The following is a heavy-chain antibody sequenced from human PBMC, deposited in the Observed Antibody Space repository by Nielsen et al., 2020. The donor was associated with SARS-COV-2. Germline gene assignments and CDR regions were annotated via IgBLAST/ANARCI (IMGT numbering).Heavy chain of an antibody. V-gene: IGHV1-2*04. D-gene: IGHD5-18*01. CDR2: INPNSGGT. CDR3: ARTRGYSYGSLVYYYYGMDV. J-gene: IGHJ6*02. Sequence: WVRQAPGQGLEWMGWINPNSGGTNYAQKFQGWVTMTRDTSISTAYMELSSLRSEDTAVYYCARTRGYSYGSLVYYYYGMDVWGQGTTVTVSS.